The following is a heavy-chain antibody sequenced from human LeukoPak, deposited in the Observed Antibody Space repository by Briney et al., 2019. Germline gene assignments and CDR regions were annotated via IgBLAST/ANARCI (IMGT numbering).Heavy chain of an antibody. CDR1: GYTFTGYY. D-gene: IGHD5-18*01. CDR3: ARSLHSYRYVDY. V-gene: IGHV1-2*02. CDR2: INPNSGGT. Sequence: GASVKVSCKASGYTFTGYYVHWVRQAPGQGLEWMGWINPNSGGTNYAQKFQGRVTMTRDTSISTAYMELSRLRSDDTAVYYCARSLHSYRYVDYWGQGTLVTVSS. J-gene: IGHJ4*02.